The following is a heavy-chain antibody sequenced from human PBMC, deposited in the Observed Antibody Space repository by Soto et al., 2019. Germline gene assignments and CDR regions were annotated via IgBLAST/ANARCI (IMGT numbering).Heavy chain of an antibody. J-gene: IGHJ6*01. V-gene: IGHV3-33*01. CDR3: ARWWNDEERVETMDV. CDR1: GFIFSDYG. D-gene: IGHD1-1*01. Sequence: GGSLRLSCETSGFIFSDYGMHWVRQAPGKGLEWVAVIYYDGSNEHYSDSVRGRFTISRDNSKNILYLQMNSLRAEDTAIYYFARWWNDEERVETMDVWGQGTTVTVSP. CDR2: IYYDGSNE.